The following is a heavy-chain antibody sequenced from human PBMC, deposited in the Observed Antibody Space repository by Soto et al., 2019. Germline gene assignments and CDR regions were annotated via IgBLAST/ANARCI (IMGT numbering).Heavy chain of an antibody. D-gene: IGHD2-2*01. CDR1: GGSISSYY. CDR2: IYTSGST. Sequence: SETLSLTCTVSGGSISSYYWSWIRQPAGKGLEWIGRIYTSGSTNYNPSLKSRVTMSVDTSKNQFSLKLSSVTAADTAVYYCARGSFIVVVPAALDYWGQGTLVTVSS. CDR3: ARGSFIVVVPAALDY. J-gene: IGHJ4*02. V-gene: IGHV4-4*07.